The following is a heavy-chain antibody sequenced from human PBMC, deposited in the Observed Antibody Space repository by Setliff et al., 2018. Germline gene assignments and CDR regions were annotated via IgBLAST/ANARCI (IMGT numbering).Heavy chain of an antibody. Sequence: LSLTCTVSGGSIRGYYWTWIRQTPEMGLEWIGHIHSSGNTHINPSLGSRVSMSVDTYQNQCSLKVSSMTSADTAVYYCVRGGSAWAWHYQLWGRGVLVTVSS. CDR1: GGSIRGYY. V-gene: IGHV4-59*01. D-gene: IGHD3-16*01. J-gene: IGHJ2*01. CDR3: VRGGSAWAWHYQL. CDR2: IHSSGNT.